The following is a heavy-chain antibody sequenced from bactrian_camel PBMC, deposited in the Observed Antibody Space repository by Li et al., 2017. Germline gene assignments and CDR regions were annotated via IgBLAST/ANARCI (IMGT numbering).Heavy chain of an antibody. CDR1: GLGFSLTDSE. CDR3: AAGQGVGWCLDVIRVGAEPDFDY. CDR2: LSSPLSEYY. V-gene: IGHV3S63*01. Sequence: HVQLVESGGDSVQAGRSLRLSCTASGLGFSLTDSEVAWYRQFPGNECELVSSLSSPLSEYYYYADSVKGRFTISVDNAKNTLYLQINSLKPEDSATYYCAAGQGVGWCLDVIRVGAEPDFDYWGHGTQVTVS. D-gene: IGHD5*01. J-gene: IGHJ6*01.